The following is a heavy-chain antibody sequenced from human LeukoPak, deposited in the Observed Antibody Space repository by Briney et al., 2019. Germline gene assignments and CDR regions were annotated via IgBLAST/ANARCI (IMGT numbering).Heavy chain of an antibody. J-gene: IGHJ4*02. CDR2: MNPNSGNT. D-gene: IGHD4-23*01. V-gene: IGHV1-8*01. Sequence: ASVKDSCKASGYTFTSYDINWVRQATGQGLEWMGWMNPNSGNTGYAQKFQGRVTMTRNTSISTAYMELSSLRSEDTAVYYCAREDYAGTLIDYRGQGTLVTVSS. CDR1: GYTFTSYD. CDR3: AREDYAGTLIDY.